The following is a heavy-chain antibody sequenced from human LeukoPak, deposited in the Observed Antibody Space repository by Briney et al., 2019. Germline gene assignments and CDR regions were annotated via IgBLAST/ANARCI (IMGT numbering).Heavy chain of an antibody. Sequence: SETLSLTCTVSGGSISSSSYYWGWIRQPPGKGLEWIGSIYYSGSTYYNPSLKSRVTISVDTSKNQFSLKLSSVTAADTAVYYCARVDTAMVIRNWFDPWGQGTLVTVSS. CDR3: ARVDTAMVIRNWFDP. V-gene: IGHV4-39*07. CDR1: GGSISSSSYY. J-gene: IGHJ5*02. D-gene: IGHD5-18*01. CDR2: IYYSGST.